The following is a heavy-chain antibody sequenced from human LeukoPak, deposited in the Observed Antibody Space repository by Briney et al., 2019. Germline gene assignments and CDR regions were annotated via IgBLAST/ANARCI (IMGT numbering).Heavy chain of an antibody. V-gene: IGHV4-39*01. CDR3: ASLHAGACSGGSCYHNY. CDR2: IYNSGST. D-gene: IGHD2-15*01. J-gene: IGHJ4*02. Sequence: SETLSLTCTVSGGSISSSSYYWGWIRQPPGKGLEWIGSIYNSGSTYYNPSLKSRVTISVDTSKNQFSLKLSSVTAADTAVYYCASLHAGACSGGSCYHNYWGQGTLVTVSS. CDR1: GGSISSSSYY.